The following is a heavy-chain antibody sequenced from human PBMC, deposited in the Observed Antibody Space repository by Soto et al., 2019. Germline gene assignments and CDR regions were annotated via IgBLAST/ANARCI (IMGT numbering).Heavy chain of an antibody. CDR2: ISYDGSNK. J-gene: IGHJ4*02. Sequence: PGGSLRLSCAASGFTFSSYAMHWVRQAPGKGLEWVAVISYDGSNKYYADSVKGRFTISRDNSKNTLYLQMNSLRAEDTAVYYCAIYNSGYDRTFDYWGQGTLVTVSS. V-gene: IGHV3-30-3*01. CDR3: AIYNSGYDRTFDY. D-gene: IGHD5-12*01. CDR1: GFTFSSYA.